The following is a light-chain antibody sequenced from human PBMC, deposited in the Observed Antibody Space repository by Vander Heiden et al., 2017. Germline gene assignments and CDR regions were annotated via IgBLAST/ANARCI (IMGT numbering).Light chain of an antibody. V-gene: IGKV1-39*01. CDR2: AAS. CDR1: QCISSY. CDR3: QHRDSTPRT. J-gene: IGKJ1*01. Sequence: IQMTPSPSSPSASVGDRVTITCRASQCISSYLNWYQQKPGKAPKLLIYAASSLQRGVPSRFSGSGSGTDFTLTISSLQPEDFATYYCQHRDSTPRTFGQGTKVEIK.